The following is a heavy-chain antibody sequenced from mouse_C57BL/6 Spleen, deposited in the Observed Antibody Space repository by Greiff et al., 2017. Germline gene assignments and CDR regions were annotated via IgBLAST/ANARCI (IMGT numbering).Heavy chain of an antibody. CDR2: INPYNGGT. CDR3: ARQPGYYAMDY. D-gene: IGHD6-1*01. J-gene: IGHJ4*01. Sequence: EVKLQQSGPVLVKPGASVKMSCKASGYTFTDYYMNWVKQSHGKSLEWIGVINPYNGGTSYNQKFKGKATLTVDKSSSTAYMELNSLTSEDSAVYYCARQPGYYAMDYWGQGTSVTVSS. CDR1: GYTFTDYY. V-gene: IGHV1-19*01.